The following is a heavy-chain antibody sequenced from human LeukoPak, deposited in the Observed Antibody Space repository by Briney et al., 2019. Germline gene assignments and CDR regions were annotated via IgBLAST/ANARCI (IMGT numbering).Heavy chain of an antibody. CDR2: ILPLVGRL. CDR3: VRGGYDCDWFDP. D-gene: IGHD5-12*01. CDR1: GGTFSDYS. Sequence: ASVKVSCKAPGGTFSDYSISRVRQAPGQGLEWMGRILPLVGRLHYAQKFQGRFTLTADKSTTTVYMELSSLRSEDTAVYYCVRGGYDCDWFDPWGQGTLVTVSS. V-gene: IGHV1-69*02. J-gene: IGHJ5*02.